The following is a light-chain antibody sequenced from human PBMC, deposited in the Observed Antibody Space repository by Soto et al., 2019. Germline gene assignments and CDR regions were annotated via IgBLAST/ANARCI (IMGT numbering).Light chain of an antibody. CDR3: QSYDSSLSGLVV. J-gene: IGLJ2*01. V-gene: IGLV1-40*01. CDR1: SSNIGAGYD. CDR2: GNS. Sequence: QSVLTQPXSVSXAPGQXVTXXXTGSSSNIGAGYDVHWYQQLPGTAPKLLIYGNSNRPSGVPDRFSGSKSGTSASLAITGLQAEDEADYYCQSYDSSLSGLVVFGGGTKLTVL.